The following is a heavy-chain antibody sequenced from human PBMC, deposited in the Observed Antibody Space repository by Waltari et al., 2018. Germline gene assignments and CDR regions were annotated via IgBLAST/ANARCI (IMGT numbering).Heavy chain of an antibody. CDR2: IYYSGST. CDR3: ASHLWYRDLSRVAFDF. CDR1: GGSFSSPAYC. D-gene: IGHD3-10*01. J-gene: IGHJ4*02. V-gene: IGHV4-39*07. Sequence: QLHLQESGPALVSPSETLSLSCTVSGGSFSSPAYCWSWCRQSPGKGLEWIETIYYSGSTSYNPSLKSRVTISIDTSKNQLSLELTSVTAADTAIYYCASHLWYRDLSRVAFDFWGQGTLVAVSS.